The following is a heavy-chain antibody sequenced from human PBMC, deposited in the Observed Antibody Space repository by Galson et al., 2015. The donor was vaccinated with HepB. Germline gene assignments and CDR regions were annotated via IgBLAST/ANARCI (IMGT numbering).Heavy chain of an antibody. Sequence: SLRLSCAASGFTFNKYGMHWVHQAPGKGLEWVAGIWYDGSSTYYGESVKGRFSISRDNSKNTLYLQMNSLRAEDTAVYHCARAQITMMTGYFDSWGQGTLVTVSS. CDR2: IWYDGSST. V-gene: IGHV3-33*01. D-gene: IGHD3-22*01. CDR3: ARAQITMMTGYFDS. J-gene: IGHJ4*02. CDR1: GFTFNKYG.